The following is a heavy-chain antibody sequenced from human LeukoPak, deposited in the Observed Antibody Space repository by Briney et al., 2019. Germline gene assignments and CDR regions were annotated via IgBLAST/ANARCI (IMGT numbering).Heavy chain of an antibody. J-gene: IGHJ4*02. CDR2: ISYDGSNK. CDR1: GFTFSSYA. CDR3: AKADGSSGWYGDY. D-gene: IGHD6-19*01. V-gene: IGHV3-30*04. Sequence: GGSLRLSCAASGFTFSSYAMHWVRQAPGKGLEWVAVISYDGSNKYYADSVKGRFTISRDNSKNTLYLQMNSLRAEDTAVYYCAKADGSSGWYGDYWGQGTLVTVSS.